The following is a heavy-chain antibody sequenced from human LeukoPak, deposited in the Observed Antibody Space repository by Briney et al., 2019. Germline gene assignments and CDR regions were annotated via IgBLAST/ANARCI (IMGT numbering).Heavy chain of an antibody. J-gene: IGHJ4*02. Sequence: GASVKVSCKVSGTTLSELTMHWVRQAPGKGLQWMGGFDPGSGEIIYAQKFQGRVTLTEDRSRDTAYLEMSGLRSEDTAVYYCAAGPLWGLLDYWGQGTLVTVSS. CDR2: FDPGSGEI. D-gene: IGHD4/OR15-4a*01. CDR1: GTTLSELT. V-gene: IGHV1-24*01. CDR3: AAGPLWGLLDY.